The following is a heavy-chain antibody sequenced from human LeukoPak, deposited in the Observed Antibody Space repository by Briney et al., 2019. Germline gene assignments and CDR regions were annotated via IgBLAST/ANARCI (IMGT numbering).Heavy chain of an antibody. J-gene: IGHJ4*02. CDR3: ARLLSKGYCSGGSCYSTLGS. Sequence: ASVKVSCKASGYSFTGYYMHWVRQAPGQGLEWMGWINPNSGDTNYARKFQGRVTVTRDTSISTAYMELSRLTSDDTAVYYCARLLSKGYCSGGSCYSTLGSWGRGTLVTVSS. CDR1: GYSFTGYY. V-gene: IGHV1-2*02. CDR2: INPNSGDT. D-gene: IGHD2-15*01.